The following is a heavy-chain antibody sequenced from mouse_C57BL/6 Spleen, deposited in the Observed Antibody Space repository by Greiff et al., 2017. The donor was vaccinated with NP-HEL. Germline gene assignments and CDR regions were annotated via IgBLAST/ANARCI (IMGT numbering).Heavy chain of an antibody. CDR3: ESDGYYEFDV. Sequence: QVQLKQPGAELVRPGASVKLSCKASGYTFTSYWMHWVKQRPGRGLEWIGGIDPSVGSTNYNQKFKGKATLTVDTSSSTAYMQLSSLTSEDFADCYCESDGYYEFDVWGEGTLVTVSA. CDR2: IDPSVGST. J-gene: IGHJ3*01. D-gene: IGHD2-3*01. CDR1: GYTFTSYW. V-gene: IGHV1-59*01.